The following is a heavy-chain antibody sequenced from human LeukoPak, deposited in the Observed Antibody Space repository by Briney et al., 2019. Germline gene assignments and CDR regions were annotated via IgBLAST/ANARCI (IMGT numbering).Heavy chain of an antibody. J-gene: IGHJ4*02. D-gene: IGHD6-13*01. V-gene: IGHV3-53*01. Sequence: ETLSLTCTVSGGSVSSDYMSWVRQAPGKGLEWVSVIYSGGNTYYADSVKGRFTISRDNSKNTLYLQMNSLRAEDTAVYYCAREVYSSSWCFDYWGQGTLVTVSS. CDR2: IYSGGNT. CDR1: GGSVSSDY. CDR3: AREVYSSSWCFDY.